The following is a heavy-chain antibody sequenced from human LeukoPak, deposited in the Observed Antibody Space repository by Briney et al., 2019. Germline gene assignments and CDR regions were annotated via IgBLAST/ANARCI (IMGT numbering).Heavy chain of an antibody. D-gene: IGHD2-2*03. CDR1: GFTFSSYS. V-gene: IGHV3-21*01. J-gene: IGHJ3*01. Sequence: GGSLRLSCAASGFTFSSYSMNWVRQAPGKGLEWVSSISRSSTYIYYADSVKGRFTISRDNARNSLYLQMNSLRDEDTAVYYCARDYAKLGYCSGSSCPDALDVWGQGTMVTVSS. CDR2: ISRSSTYI. CDR3: ARDYAKLGYCSGSSCPDALDV.